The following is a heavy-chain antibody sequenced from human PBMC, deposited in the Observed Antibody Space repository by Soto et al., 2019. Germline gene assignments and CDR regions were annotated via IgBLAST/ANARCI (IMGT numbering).Heavy chain of an antibody. J-gene: IGHJ4*02. CDR1: GFLVSSNY. CDR2: IYSGSNT. V-gene: IGHV3-66*01. CDR3: ARGYRVEGAYGAGAFFDY. D-gene: IGHD1-26*01. Sequence: EVQLVESGGDLVQPGRSLRLSCAASGFLVSSNYMGWVRQAPGKGLEWVSVIYSGSNTHYADSVKGRFTISRDNSKNTLYLQMSSLRAEDTAVYYCARGYRVEGAYGAGAFFDYWGQGTLVTVSS.